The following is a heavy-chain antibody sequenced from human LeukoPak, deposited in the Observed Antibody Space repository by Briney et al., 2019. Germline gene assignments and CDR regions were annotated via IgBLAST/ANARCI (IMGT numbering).Heavy chain of an antibody. CDR1: GYTLTELS. CDR3: ATGGLGAVAGTGPPQGYFDY. V-gene: IGHV1-24*01. CDR2: FYPEDGET. D-gene: IGHD6-19*01. J-gene: IGHJ4*02. Sequence: AASVKVSCKVCGYTLTELSMHWLRQAPGKGLEWMGGFYPEDGETIYAQKFQGRVTMTEDTSTDTAYMELSSLRSEDTAVYYCATGGLGAVAGTGPPQGYFDYWGQGTLVTVSS.